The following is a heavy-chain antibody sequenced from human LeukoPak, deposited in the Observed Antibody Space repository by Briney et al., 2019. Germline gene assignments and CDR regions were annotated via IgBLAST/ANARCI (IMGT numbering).Heavy chain of an antibody. Sequence: GGSLRLSCAASGFTFDDYGMSWVRQAPGKGLEWVSGINWNGGSTGYADSVKGRFTISRDNAKNSLYLQMNSLRAEDTALYYCARSGRYYSTSNYYYCYMDVWGKGTTVTVSS. CDR3: ARSGRYYSTSNYYYCYMDV. D-gene: IGHD4-11*01. CDR1: GFTFDDYG. CDR2: INWNGGST. J-gene: IGHJ6*03. V-gene: IGHV3-20*04.